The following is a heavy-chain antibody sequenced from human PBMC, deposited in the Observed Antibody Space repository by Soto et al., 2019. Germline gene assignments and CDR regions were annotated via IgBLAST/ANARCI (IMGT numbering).Heavy chain of an antibody. CDR1: GYSFTSYW. CDR2: IYPGDSDT. J-gene: IGHJ6*03. V-gene: IGHV5-51*01. CDR3: ARRGSSSWYERSGYMDV. D-gene: IGHD6-13*01. Sequence: GESLKISCKGSGYSFTSYWIGWVPQMPGKGLEWVGIIYPGDSDTRYSPSFQGQVTISADKSISTAYLQWSSLKASDTAMYYCARRGSSSWYERSGYMDVWGKGTTVTVSS.